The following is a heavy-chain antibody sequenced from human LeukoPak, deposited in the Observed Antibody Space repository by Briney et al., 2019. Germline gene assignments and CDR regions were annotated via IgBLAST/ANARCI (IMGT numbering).Heavy chain of an antibody. V-gene: IGHV3-9*01. D-gene: IGHD2-15*01. Sequence: GGSLRLSCAASGFTFDDYAMHWVRQAPGKGLEWVSGIRWNSGSIGFADPVKGRFTISRDNAKNSPYLQMNSLRAEDPALYYHAKDISPGLIVVVLDYWGQGTLVTVSS. CDR2: IRWNSGSI. CDR1: GFTFDDYA. CDR3: AKDISPGLIVVVLDY. J-gene: IGHJ4*02.